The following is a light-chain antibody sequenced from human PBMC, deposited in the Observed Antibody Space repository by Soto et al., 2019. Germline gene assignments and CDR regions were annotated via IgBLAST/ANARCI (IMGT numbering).Light chain of an antibody. V-gene: IGLV2-14*01. CDR3: NSYTTSSTYV. J-gene: IGLJ1*01. CDR1: SSDVGGYNY. Sequence: QSVLTQPASVSGSPGQSITISCTGTSSDVGGYNYVSWYQQHPGKAPKLMIYDVSNRPSGVSNRFSGSKSGNTASLTISWLQAEDEADYYCNSYTTSSTYVFGTGTKLTVL. CDR2: DVS.